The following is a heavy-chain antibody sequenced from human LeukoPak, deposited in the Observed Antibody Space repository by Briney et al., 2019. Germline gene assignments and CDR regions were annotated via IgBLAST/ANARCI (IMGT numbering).Heavy chain of an antibody. J-gene: IGHJ4*02. Sequence: GGSLRLSCAASGFTFSSYGMHWVRQAPGKGLECVAFMRYDENNKYYADSVKGRFTISRDDSKNTLSLQMSSLTVEDTAIYYCARDLAWGAFDSWGQGTLVTVSS. CDR1: GFTFSSYG. CDR3: ARDLAWGAFDS. V-gene: IGHV3-30*02. D-gene: IGHD7-27*01. CDR2: MRYDENNK.